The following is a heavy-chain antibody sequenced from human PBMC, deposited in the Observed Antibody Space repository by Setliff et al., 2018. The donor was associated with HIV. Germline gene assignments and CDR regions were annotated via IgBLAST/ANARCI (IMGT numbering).Heavy chain of an antibody. D-gene: IGHD3-9*01. CDR2: INGDGSTT. Sequence: PGGSLRLSCAASGFTLSSYWMHWVRQAPGKGLVYVSHINGDGSTTTYAASVKGRFTISRDNLKSMVYLQMNSLRAEDTAIYYCAKDHAGGGYHDILPPSWGQGTMVTVSS. V-gene: IGHV3-74*01. J-gene: IGHJ3*01. CDR3: AKDHAGGGYHDILPPS. CDR1: GFTLSSYW.